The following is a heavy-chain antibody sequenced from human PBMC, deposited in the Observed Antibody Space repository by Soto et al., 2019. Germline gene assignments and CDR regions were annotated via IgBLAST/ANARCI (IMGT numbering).Heavy chain of an antibody. CDR2: ISYDGGNK. V-gene: IGHV3-30-3*02. D-gene: IGHD6-19*01. CDR1: GFSFSIYT. J-gene: IGHJ4*02. CDR3: VGAREWLADPFDY. Sequence: VQLVESGGGVVQPGRPLRLSCAAFGFSFSIYTMHWVRQAPGKGLEWVAVISYDGGNKYYADPVQGRFSISRDNSKNTVNLQMNSLRPEDTAVYYCVGAREWLADPFDYWGQGTLVTVSS.